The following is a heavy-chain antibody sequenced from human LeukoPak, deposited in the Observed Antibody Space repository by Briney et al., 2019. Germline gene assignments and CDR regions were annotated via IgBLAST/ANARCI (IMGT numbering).Heavy chain of an antibody. V-gene: IGHV3-23*01. CDR2: ISGSGSTT. Sequence: GGSLRLSCAASGFAFSTYAMSWVRQAPEKGLEWVSPISGSGSTTSYADSVKGRFAISRDNSKNTLYLQMNSLRAEDTAVYYCAKTYFGSGSYYSGPNDSWGQGTLVTVSS. CDR1: GFAFSTYA. J-gene: IGHJ4*02. D-gene: IGHD3-10*01. CDR3: AKTYFGSGSYYSGPNDS.